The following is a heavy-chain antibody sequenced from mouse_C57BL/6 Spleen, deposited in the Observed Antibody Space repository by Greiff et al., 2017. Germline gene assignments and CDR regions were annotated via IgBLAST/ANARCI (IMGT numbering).Heavy chain of an antibody. D-gene: IGHD1-1*01. CDR2: INPSNGGT. CDR3: ARGYYGSIKKAYFDV. Sequence: QVQLKQPGTELVKPGASVKLSCKASGYTFTSYWMHWVKQRPGQGLEWIGNINPSNGGTNYNEKFKSKATLTVDKSSSTAYMQLSSLTSEDSAVYYCARGYYGSIKKAYFDVWGTGTTVTVSS. V-gene: IGHV1-53*01. J-gene: IGHJ1*03. CDR1: GYTFTSYW.